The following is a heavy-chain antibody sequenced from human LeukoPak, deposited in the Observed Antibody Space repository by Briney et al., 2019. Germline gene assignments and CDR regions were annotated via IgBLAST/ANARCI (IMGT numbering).Heavy chain of an antibody. V-gene: IGHV3-21*01. CDR2: ISSSSSRSSYI. D-gene: IGHD3-22*01. CDR1: GFTFNSYT. J-gene: IGHJ4*02. CDR3: ARDRSGDTMIYDY. Sequence: PGGSLRLSCAASGFTFNSYTMNWVRQAPGKGLEWVSSISSSSSRSSYIYYADSVEGRFTISRDNAKNSLYLQMNSLRAEDTAVYYCARDRSGDTMIYDYWGQGTLVTVSS.